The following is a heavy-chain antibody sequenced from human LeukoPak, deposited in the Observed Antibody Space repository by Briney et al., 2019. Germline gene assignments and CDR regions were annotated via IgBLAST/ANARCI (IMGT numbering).Heavy chain of an antibody. CDR2: ISAYNGNT. V-gene: IGHV1-18*01. J-gene: IGHJ4*02. Sequence: ASVKVSCKASGYAFITHGLTWVRQAPGQGLEWMGWISAYNGNTIYAQTLQDRLTMTTDTSTSTAYMELRSLRSDDTAVYYCARGRLRYLDWTRAYSDYWGQGTLVTVSS. D-gene: IGHD3-9*01. CDR1: GYAFITHG. CDR3: ARGRLRYLDWTRAYSDY.